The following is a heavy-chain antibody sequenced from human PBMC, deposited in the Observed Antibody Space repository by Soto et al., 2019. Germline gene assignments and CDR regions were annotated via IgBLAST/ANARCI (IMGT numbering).Heavy chain of an antibody. Sequence: ASVKVSCKASGYTFTGYYMHWVRQAPGQGLEWMGWINPNSGGTNYAQKFQGRVTMTRDMSISTAYMELSRLRSDDTAVYYCARDGPVVPAAPHDYWGQGTLVTVSS. J-gene: IGHJ4*02. CDR3: ARDGPVVPAAPHDY. CDR1: GYTFTGYY. V-gene: IGHV1-2*02. D-gene: IGHD2-2*01. CDR2: INPNSGGT.